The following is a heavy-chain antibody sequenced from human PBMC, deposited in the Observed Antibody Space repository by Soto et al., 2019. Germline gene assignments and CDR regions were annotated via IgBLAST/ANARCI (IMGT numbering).Heavy chain of an antibody. CDR1: GGSFSGYY. J-gene: IGHJ5*02. Sequence: QVQLQQWGAGLLKPSETLSLTCAVYGGSFSGYYWSCIRQPPGKGLEWIGEINHSGSTNYNPSLKSRVTISVDTSKTQFSLKLSSVTAADTAVYYCARAGTTAWFDPWGQGTLVTVSS. D-gene: IGHD4-17*01. V-gene: IGHV4-34*01. CDR2: INHSGST. CDR3: ARAGTTAWFDP.